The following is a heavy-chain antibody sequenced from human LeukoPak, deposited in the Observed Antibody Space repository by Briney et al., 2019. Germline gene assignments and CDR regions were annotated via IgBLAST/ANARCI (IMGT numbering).Heavy chain of an antibody. D-gene: IGHD3-10*01. CDR2: IRSKAYGGTT. CDR3: ATFHYYGSGSYPYFDF. Sequence: GRSLRLSCTASGFTFGDYAMSWVRQAPGKGMEWVGFIRSKAYGGTTEYAASVKGRFTISRDDSKSIAYLQMDSLKTEDTAVYYCATFHYYGSGSYPYFDFWGQGALVTVSS. J-gene: IGHJ4*02. CDR1: GFTFGDYA. V-gene: IGHV3-49*04.